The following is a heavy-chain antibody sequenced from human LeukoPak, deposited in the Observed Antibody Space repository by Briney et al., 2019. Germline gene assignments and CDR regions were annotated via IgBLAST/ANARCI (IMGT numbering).Heavy chain of an antibody. J-gene: IGHJ3*02. CDR3: ARVKADFPRITIFGVVIIDAFDI. CDR1: GGSISSYY. Sequence: SETLSLTCTVSGGSISSYYWSWIRQPPGKGLEWIGYIYYSGSTNYNPSLKSRVTISVDTSKNQFSLKLSSVTAADTVVYYCARVKADFPRITIFGVVIIDAFDIWGQGTMVTVSS. D-gene: IGHD3-3*01. CDR2: IYYSGST. V-gene: IGHV4-59*01.